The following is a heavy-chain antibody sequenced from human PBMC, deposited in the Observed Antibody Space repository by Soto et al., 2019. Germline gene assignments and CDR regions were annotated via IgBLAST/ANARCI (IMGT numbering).Heavy chain of an antibody. V-gene: IGHV1-46*03. CDR3: ARSYCSGGSCYSGLDY. Sequence: ASVKVSCKASGYTFTSYYMHWVRQAPGQGLEWMGIINPSGGSTSYAQKFQGRVTMTRDTSTSTVYMELSSLRSEDTAVYYCARSYCSGGSCYSGLDYWGQGTLVTVS. CDR1: GYTFTSYY. CDR2: INPSGGST. J-gene: IGHJ4*02. D-gene: IGHD2-15*01.